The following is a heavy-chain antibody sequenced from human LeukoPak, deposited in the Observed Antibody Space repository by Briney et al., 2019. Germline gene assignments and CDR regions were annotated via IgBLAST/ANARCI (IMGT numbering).Heavy chain of an antibody. D-gene: IGHD3-10*01. CDR2: MNPNSGNT. V-gene: IGHV1-8*01. Sequence: ASVKVSCKASGYTFTSYDINWVRQATGQGLEWMGWMNPNSGNTGYAQKFQGRVTMTRNTSISTAYMELSSLRSEDTAVYYCARGRYGSGSYFYYYYMDVWGKGTTVTVSS. CDR1: GYTFTSYD. J-gene: IGHJ6*03. CDR3: ARGRYGSGSYFYYYYMDV.